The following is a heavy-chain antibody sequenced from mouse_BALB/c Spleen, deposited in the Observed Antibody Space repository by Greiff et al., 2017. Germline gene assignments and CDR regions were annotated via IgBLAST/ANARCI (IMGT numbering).Heavy chain of an antibody. CDR3: ARDPSHYYGYVYYAMDY. CDR2: INSNGGST. Sequence: EVKVVESGGGLVQPGGSLKLSCAASGFTFSSYGMSWVRQTPDKRLELVATINSNGGSTYYPDSVKGRFTISRDNAKNTLYLQMSSLKSEDTAMYYCARDPSHYYGYVYYAMDYWGQGTSVTVSS. D-gene: IGHD1-2*01. J-gene: IGHJ4*01. CDR1: GFTFSSYG. V-gene: IGHV5-6-3*01.